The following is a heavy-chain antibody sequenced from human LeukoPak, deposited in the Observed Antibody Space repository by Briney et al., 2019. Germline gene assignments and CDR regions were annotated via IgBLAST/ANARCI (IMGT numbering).Heavy chain of an antibody. CDR1: GFTFSSYA. CDR2: IYYSGST. Sequence: GSLRLSCAASGFTFSSYAMHWIRQPPGKGLEWIGSIYYSGSTYYNPSLKSRVTISVDTSKNQFSLKLSSVTAADTAVYYCARVPQWLGYYFDYWGQGTLVTVSS. J-gene: IGHJ4*02. D-gene: IGHD6-19*01. CDR3: ARVPQWLGYYFDY. V-gene: IGHV4-39*07.